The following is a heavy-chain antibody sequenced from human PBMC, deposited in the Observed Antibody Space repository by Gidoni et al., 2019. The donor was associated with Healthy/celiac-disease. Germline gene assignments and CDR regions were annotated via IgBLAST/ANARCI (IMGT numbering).Heavy chain of an antibody. J-gene: IGHJ4*02. CDR1: GFTFGDYA. D-gene: IGHD4-4*01. CDR2: IRSKAYGGTT. V-gene: IGHV3-49*04. CDR3: TVTLRYYFDY. Sequence: EVQLVESGGGLVQPGRSLRLSCTASGFTFGDYAMSWVRQAPGKGLEWVGFIRSKAYGGTTEYAASVKGRFTISRDDSKSIAYLQMNSLKTEDTAVYYCTVTLRYYFDYWGQGTLVTVSS.